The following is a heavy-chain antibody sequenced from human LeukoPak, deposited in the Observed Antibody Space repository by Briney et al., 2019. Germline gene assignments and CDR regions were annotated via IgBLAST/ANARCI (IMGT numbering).Heavy chain of an antibody. CDR1: GGSIGTYY. D-gene: IGHD3-22*01. CDR3: TRRYYYDTSGGDAFDL. J-gene: IGHJ3*01. V-gene: IGHV4-59*01. CDR2: IYYRGTT. Sequence: SETLSLTCTVSGGSIGTYYWNWIRQPPGKGLEWIGHIYYRGTTKYNSSLKSRVTISVDTSKNQFSLKLSSVTAADTALYFCTRRYYYDTSGGDAFDLWGQGTMVTVSS.